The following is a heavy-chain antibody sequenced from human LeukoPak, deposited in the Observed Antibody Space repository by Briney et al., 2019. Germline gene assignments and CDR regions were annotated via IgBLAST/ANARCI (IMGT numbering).Heavy chain of an antibody. CDR1: GGSFSGYY. CDR2: INHSGST. J-gene: IGHJ4*02. D-gene: IGHD3-10*01. CDR3: ASRPYYYGSGSY. Sequence: SETLSPTCAVYGGSFSGYYWSWIRQPPGKGLEWIGEINHSGSTNYNPSLKSRVTISVDTSKNQFSLKLSSVTAADTAVYYCASRPYYYGSGSYWGQGTLVTVSS. V-gene: IGHV4-34*01.